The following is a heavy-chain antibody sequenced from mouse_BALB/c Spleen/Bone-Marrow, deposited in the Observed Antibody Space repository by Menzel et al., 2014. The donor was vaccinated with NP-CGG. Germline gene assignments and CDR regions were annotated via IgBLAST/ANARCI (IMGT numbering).Heavy chain of an antibody. CDR1: GYTLTDYW. Sequence: QVQLQQPGAELAKPGASVKMSCKASGYTLTDYWMHWVKQRPGHGLEWLGYINPSTGYTEYNQKFKDKATLTADKSSSTAYMQLNSLTSEDSAVYYCARFYDGYYLPIDYWGQGTTLTVSS. V-gene: IGHV1-7*01. CDR3: ARFYDGYYLPIDY. CDR2: INPSTGYT. J-gene: IGHJ2*01. D-gene: IGHD2-3*01.